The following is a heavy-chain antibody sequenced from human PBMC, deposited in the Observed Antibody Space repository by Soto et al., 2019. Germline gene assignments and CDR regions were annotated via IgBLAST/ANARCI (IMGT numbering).Heavy chain of an antibody. CDR2: ISSSSSTI. V-gene: IGHV3-48*01. D-gene: IGHD2-2*01. Sequence: GGSLRLSCAASGFTFSSYAMSWVRQAPGKGLEWVSYISSSSSTIYYADSVKGRFTISRDNAKNSLYLQMNSLRAEDTAVYYCAREGIVVVPAYPAYAFDISGQGTMVTVSS. CDR1: GFTFSSYA. CDR3: AREGIVVVPAYPAYAFDI. J-gene: IGHJ3*02.